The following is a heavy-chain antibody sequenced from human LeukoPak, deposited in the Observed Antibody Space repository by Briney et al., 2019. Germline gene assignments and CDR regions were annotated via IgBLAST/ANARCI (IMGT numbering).Heavy chain of an antibody. J-gene: IGHJ4*02. D-gene: IGHD6-19*01. Sequence: ASVKVSCKASGGTFSSYAISWVRQAPGQGLEWMGRIIPILGIANYAQKFQGRVTITADKSTSTAYMELSSLRSEDTAAYYCARLDEIAVAGKGGFDYWGQGTLVTVSS. V-gene: IGHV1-69*04. CDR2: IIPILGIA. CDR3: ARLDEIAVAGKGGFDY. CDR1: GGTFSSYA.